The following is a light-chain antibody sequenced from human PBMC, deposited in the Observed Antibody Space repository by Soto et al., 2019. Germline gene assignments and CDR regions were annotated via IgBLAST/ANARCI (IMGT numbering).Light chain of an antibody. V-gene: IGLV2-8*01. CDR2: EVS. Sequence: QSVLTQPPSASGSPGQSVTISCTGTSSDVGGYNFVSWYQQHPGKAPKLMIYEVSERPSGVPDRFSGSKSGNTASLTVSGLQAEDGADYYCSSYAGSNIVVFGGGTQLTVL. J-gene: IGLJ2*01. CDR1: SSDVGGYNF. CDR3: SSYAGSNIVV.